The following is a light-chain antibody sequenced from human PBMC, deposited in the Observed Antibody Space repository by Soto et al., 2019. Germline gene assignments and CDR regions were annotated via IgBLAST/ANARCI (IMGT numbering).Light chain of an antibody. CDR3: HQRSNRPLT. J-gene: IGKJ5*01. Sequence: EIVMTQSPATLSLSPGERATLSCRASQSFSSNLAWYQQKPGQAPRLPIYGASTRATGIPARFSGSGSGTEFTLTISSLQSEDFAVYYCHQRSNRPLTFGQGARLEIK. CDR2: GAS. CDR1: QSFSSN. V-gene: IGKV3-15*01.